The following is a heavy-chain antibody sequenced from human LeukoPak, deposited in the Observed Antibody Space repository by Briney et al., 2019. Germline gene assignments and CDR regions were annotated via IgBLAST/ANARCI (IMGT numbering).Heavy chain of an antibody. J-gene: IGHJ4*02. D-gene: IGHD4-17*01. Sequence: GGSLRLSCAASEFTFSTYSMNWVRQAPGKGLEWVSSISSGSGYIFYADSVKGRFTISRDNAKNPLYLQMNSLRAEDTAVYYCARDLGGDYRFDYWGQGTLVTVSS. CDR1: EFTFSTYS. CDR2: ISSGSGYI. V-gene: IGHV3-21*01. CDR3: ARDLGGDYRFDY.